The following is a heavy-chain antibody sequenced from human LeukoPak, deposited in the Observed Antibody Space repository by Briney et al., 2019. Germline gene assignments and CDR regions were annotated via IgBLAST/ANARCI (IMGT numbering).Heavy chain of an antibody. V-gene: IGHV4-34*01. J-gene: IGHJ6*03. CDR1: GGSFGGYY. CDR2: INHSGST. D-gene: IGHD4-23*01. CDR3: ARGYWVYYGGNSRYYYYMDV. Sequence: SETLSLTCAVYGGSFGGYYWSWIRQPPGKGLEWIGEINHSGSTNYNPSLKSRVTISVDTSKNQFSLKLSSVTAADTAVYYCARGYWVYYGGNSRYYYYMDVWGKGTTVTVSS.